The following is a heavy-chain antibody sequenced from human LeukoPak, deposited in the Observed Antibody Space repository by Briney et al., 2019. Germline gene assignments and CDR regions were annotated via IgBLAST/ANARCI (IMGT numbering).Heavy chain of an antibody. V-gene: IGHV1-8*01. D-gene: IGHD1-26*01. Sequence: ASVKVSCKASGYTFTSYDINWVRQATGQGLEGMGGMNPICGSTGYAQKFQARVTMTRGTSKNTAYMELSSLTSGDSAVYYCARGATAGIYYGRDWFDPWGQGTLVTVSS. CDR3: ARGATAGIYYGRDWFDP. CDR2: MNPICGST. CDR1: GYTFTSYD. J-gene: IGHJ5*02.